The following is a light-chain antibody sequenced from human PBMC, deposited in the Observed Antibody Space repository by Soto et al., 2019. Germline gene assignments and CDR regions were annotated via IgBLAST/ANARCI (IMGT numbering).Light chain of an antibody. CDR2: YVD. CDR1: SRDVGAYDY. V-gene: IGLV2-14*03. Sequence: QSVLTQPASVSGSPGQSITISCTGTSRDVGAYDYVSWYLQYPDKAPQLLIYYVDHRPSGVSSRFSGSKSGTSASLAISGLRSEDEADYYCAAWDDSLSGDVFGTGTKLTVL. J-gene: IGLJ1*01. CDR3: AAWDDSLSGDV.